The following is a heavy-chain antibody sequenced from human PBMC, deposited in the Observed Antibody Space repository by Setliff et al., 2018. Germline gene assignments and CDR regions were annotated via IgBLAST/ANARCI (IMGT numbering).Heavy chain of an antibody. V-gene: IGHV3-30*02. CDR2: VRFDGSYK. CDR1: GFVFGTYG. CDR3: AKVKKPLIRGSGFDY. Sequence: PGESLKLSCAASGFVFGTYGMHWVRQAPGKGLDWVASVRFDGSYKVYADSAKGRFTISRDNSENTLFLQMTSLRPEDTGIYYCAKVKKPLIRGSGFDYWGRGTLVTVSS. J-gene: IGHJ4*02. D-gene: IGHD2-8*01.